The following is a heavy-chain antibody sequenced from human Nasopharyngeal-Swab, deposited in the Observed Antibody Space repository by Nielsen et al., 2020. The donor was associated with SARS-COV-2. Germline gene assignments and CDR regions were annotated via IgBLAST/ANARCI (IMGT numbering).Heavy chain of an antibody. CDR3: AHSGAVYGSGSFTLYNWFDP. CDR2: IYWDDDK. V-gene: IGHV2-5*02. D-gene: IGHD3-10*01. J-gene: IGHJ5*02. Sequence: SGPTLVKPTQTLTLTCTFSGFSLSTSGVGVGWIRQPPGKALEWLALIYWDDDKRYSPSLKSRLTITKDTSKNQVVLTMTNMDPVDTATYSCAHSGAVYGSGSFTLYNWFDPWGQGTLVTVSS. CDR1: GFSLSTSGVG.